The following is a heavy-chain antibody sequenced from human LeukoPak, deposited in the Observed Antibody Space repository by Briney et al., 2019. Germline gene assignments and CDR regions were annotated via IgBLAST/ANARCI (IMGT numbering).Heavy chain of an antibody. CDR1: GYTFTGYY. V-gene: IGHV1-2*02. CDR3: ARVKGYYDFWSYDY. D-gene: IGHD3-3*01. CDR2: VNPNSGGT. Sequence: ASVKVSCKASGYTFTGYYMHWVRQTPGQGLEWMGWVNPNSGGTNYAQKFQGRVTMTRDTSISTAYMELSRLRSDDTAVYYCARVKGYYDFWSYDYWGQGTLVTVSS. J-gene: IGHJ4*02.